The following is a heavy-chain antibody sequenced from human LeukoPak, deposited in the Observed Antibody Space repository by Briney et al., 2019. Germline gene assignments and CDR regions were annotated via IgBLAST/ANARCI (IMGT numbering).Heavy chain of an antibody. CDR1: GFTFSSYS. J-gene: IGHJ4*02. Sequence: PGGSLRLSCVASGFTFSSYSMNWVRQAPGKGLEWVSYISSSSSTIYYADSVKGRFTISRDNAKNSLYLQMNSLRAEDTAVYYCARGYYPEDIVVVPAAMEWGQGTLVTVSS. V-gene: IGHV3-48*01. D-gene: IGHD2-2*01. CDR3: ARGYYPEDIVVVPAAME. CDR2: ISSSSSTI.